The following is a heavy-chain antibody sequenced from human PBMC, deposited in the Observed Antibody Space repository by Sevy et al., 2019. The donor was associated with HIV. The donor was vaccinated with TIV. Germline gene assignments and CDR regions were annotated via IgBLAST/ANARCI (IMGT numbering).Heavy chain of an antibody. CDR1: GYTLTKLS. V-gene: IGHV1-24*01. CDR2: FDPEDGKT. D-gene: IGHD3-3*01. J-gene: IGHJ6*02. CDR3: ATLDFWSDYPLYGMDV. Sequence: ASVKVSCKVSGYTLTKLSMHWVRQAPGKGLQWMGGFDPEDGKTIYAQKFQGRVTMTEDTSTDTAYMELSSLRSEDTALYYCATLDFWSDYPLYGMDVWGQGTTVTVSS.